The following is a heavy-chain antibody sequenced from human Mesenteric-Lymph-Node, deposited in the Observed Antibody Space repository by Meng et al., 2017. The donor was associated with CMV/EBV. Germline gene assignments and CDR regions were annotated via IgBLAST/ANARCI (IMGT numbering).Heavy chain of an antibody. CDR1: GYTFTNYL. Sequence: ASVKVSCKASGYTFTNYLITWVRQAPGQGLEWVACITTYNGDTDYAQKFQGRVTVTTDTSSKTAYMELRSLRADDTAVYYCARDRGAATIGDRNHYYYYGLAVWGQGTTVTVSS. J-gene: IGHJ6*02. D-gene: IGHD3-10*01. V-gene: IGHV1-18*01. CDR2: ITTYNGDT. CDR3: ARDRGAATIGDRNHYYYYGLAV.